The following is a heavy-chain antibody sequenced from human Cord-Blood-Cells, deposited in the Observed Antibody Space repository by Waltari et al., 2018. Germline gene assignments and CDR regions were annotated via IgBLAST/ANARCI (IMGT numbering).Heavy chain of an antibody. D-gene: IGHD2-2*01. J-gene: IGHJ2*01. Sequence: QVQLQQWGAGLLKPSETLSLTCAVYGGSFSGYYWSWIRQPPGKGLEWIGEINHSGSTNYHPSLKSRVTISVDTSKNQFSLKLSSVTAADTAVYYCARPTVPAATAYFDLWGRGTLVTVSS. CDR3: ARPTVPAATAYFDL. CDR1: GGSFSGYY. CDR2: INHSGST. V-gene: IGHV4-34*01.